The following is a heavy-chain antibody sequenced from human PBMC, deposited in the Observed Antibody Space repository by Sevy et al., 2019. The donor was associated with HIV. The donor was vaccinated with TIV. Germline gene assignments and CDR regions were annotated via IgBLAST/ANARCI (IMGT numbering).Heavy chain of an antibody. V-gene: IGHV3-15*01. Sequence: GGSLRLSCVASGFTFNKAGMSWVRQAPGKGLEWGGLIKSKTDGATRDLAAPVKGRIIIPRDDSKNRLYLRISNLKVEDTGVYFCVAGVGASDLNSWGKGPLLTVS. CDR2: IKSKTDGATR. J-gene: IGHJ4*02. CDR3: VAGVGASDLNS. CDR1: GFTFNKAG. D-gene: IGHD1-26*01.